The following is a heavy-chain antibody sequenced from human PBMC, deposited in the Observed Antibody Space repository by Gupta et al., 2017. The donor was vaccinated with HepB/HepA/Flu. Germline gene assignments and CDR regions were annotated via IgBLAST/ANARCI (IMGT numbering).Heavy chain of an antibody. Sequence: EVQLVESGGGVVQPGGSLRLSCAASGFTFDDYAMHWVRQAPGKGLEWVSLISGDGGSTYDADSVQGRFTISRDNSKNSLYLQMNSLRTEDTALYYCAKDTRRRGYSGYVWSYYFDYWGQGTLVTVSS. CDR1: GFTFDDYA. CDR3: AKDTRRRGYSGYVWSYYFDY. D-gene: IGHD5-12*01. V-gene: IGHV3-43*02. J-gene: IGHJ4*02. CDR2: ISGDGGST.